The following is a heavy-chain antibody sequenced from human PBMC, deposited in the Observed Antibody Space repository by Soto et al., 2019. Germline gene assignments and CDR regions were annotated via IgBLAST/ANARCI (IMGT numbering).Heavy chain of an antibody. CDR2: IKGDGSET. Sequence: EVQLVESGGGLVQPGGSLRLSCAASGFSLSDYWIHWVRQAPGKGLVWLSRIKGDGSETDYADSVRGRFTISRDNAKNTVYLQLNSLRVEYTAVYYCVRDYHGSGNPWGQGTPVTVSS. J-gene: IGHJ5*02. CDR3: VRDYHGSGNP. CDR1: GFSLSDYW. V-gene: IGHV3-74*01. D-gene: IGHD3-10*01.